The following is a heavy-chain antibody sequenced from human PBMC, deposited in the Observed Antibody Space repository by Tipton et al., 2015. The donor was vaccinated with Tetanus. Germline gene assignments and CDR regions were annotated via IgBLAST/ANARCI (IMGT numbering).Heavy chain of an antibody. D-gene: IGHD1-26*01. CDR1: GGSISSGDYY. CDR2: IYYSGST. V-gene: IGHV4-30-4*01. Sequence: LRLSCTVPGGSISSGDYYWSWIRQPPGKGLEWIGYIYYSGSTYYNPSLKSRVTISVDTSKNQFSLKLSSVTAADTAVYYCAREPGSPYDYWGQGTLVTVSS. CDR3: AREPGSPYDY. J-gene: IGHJ4*02.